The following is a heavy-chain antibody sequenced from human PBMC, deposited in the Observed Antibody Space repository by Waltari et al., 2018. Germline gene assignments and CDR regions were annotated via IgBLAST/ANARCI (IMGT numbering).Heavy chain of an antibody. CDR1: GYTFTDYY. CDR2: VDPEDGET. Sequence: EVQLVQSGAEVKKPGATVKISCKVSGYTFTDYYMHWVQQAPGKGLEWMGLVDPEDGETIDAGKFQVRVPKTAATSTDTSYMERSSRSAEDTAGYYCATAPWSLPGYWGQGTLVTVSS. V-gene: IGHV1-69-2*01. J-gene: IGHJ4*02. D-gene: IGHD2-15*01. CDR3: ATAPWSLPGY.